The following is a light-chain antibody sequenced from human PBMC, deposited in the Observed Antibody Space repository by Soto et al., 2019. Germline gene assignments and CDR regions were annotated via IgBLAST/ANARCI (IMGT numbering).Light chain of an antibody. J-gene: IGKJ1*01. CDR2: GAS. Sequence: EVVLTPSPGTLSLSPGERATLSCRTSQTISSSYLGWYQQKPGQAPSLLIYGASSMDNGIPDRFSGSGSVTDFTLTISRLEAEDFAVYYCQQYTYSPLTFGQGTKVEIK. V-gene: IGKV3-20*01. CDR1: QTISSSY. CDR3: QQYTYSPLT.